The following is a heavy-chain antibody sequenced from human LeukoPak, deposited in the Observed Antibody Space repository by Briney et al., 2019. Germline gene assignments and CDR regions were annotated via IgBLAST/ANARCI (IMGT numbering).Heavy chain of an antibody. CDR2: IIPIFGTA. D-gene: IGHD2-2*01. V-gene: IGHV1-69*01. CDR1: GGTFSSYA. Sequence: SVKVSCKASGGTFSSYAISWVRHAPGQGLEWMGGIIPIFGTANYAHTFQGRVTITAYESTSTAYMELSSLRSEDTAVYYCASVGRNPDIVVVPAAYYFDYWGQGTLVTVSS. J-gene: IGHJ4*02. CDR3: ASVGRNPDIVVVPAAYYFDY.